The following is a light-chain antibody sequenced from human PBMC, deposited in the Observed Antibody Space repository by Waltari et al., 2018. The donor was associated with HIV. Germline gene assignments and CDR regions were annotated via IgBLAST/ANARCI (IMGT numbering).Light chain of an antibody. CDR1: QSISSY. Sequence: DIQMTQSPSSLSASVGDRVTITCRASQSISSYLNWYKQKPGKAPKLLIYAASSLQSGVPSRFICSGSGTDFTLTIRSLQPEDFATYYCQQSYSTPRTFGQGTTVEIK. CDR3: QQSYSTPRT. J-gene: IGKJ1*01. CDR2: AAS. V-gene: IGKV1-39*01.